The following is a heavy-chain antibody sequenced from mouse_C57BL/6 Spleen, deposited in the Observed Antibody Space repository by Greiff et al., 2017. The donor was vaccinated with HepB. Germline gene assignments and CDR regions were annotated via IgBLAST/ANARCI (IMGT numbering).Heavy chain of an antibody. V-gene: IGHV2-2*01. D-gene: IGHD2-2*01. CDR3: ASASTMVTTGEYAMDY. CDR1: GFSLTSYG. Sequence: VQLQQSGPGLVQPSQSLSITCTVSGFSLTSYGVHWVRQSPGKGLEWLGVIWSGGSTDYNAAFISRLSISKDNSKSQDFFKMNSLQADDTAIYYCASASTMVTTGEYAMDYWGQGTSVTVSS. J-gene: IGHJ4*01. CDR2: IWSGGST.